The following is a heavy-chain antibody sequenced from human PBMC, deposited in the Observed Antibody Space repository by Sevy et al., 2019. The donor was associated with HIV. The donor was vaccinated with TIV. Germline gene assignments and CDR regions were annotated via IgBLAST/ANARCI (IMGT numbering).Heavy chain of an antibody. CDR2: IKPDGSVQ. Sequence: GGCLRLSCAASGFTFSDYWMAWVRQAPGKGLEWVANIKPDGSVQYYVGSVKGRFTISRDNGRSSLFLQMNSLGAEDTAAYYCARESWGTYDSHSSGGPDYWGQGSLVTVSS. J-gene: IGHJ4*02. CDR1: GFTFSDYW. D-gene: IGHD3-16*01. CDR3: ARESWGTYDSHSSGGPDY. V-gene: IGHV3-7*01.